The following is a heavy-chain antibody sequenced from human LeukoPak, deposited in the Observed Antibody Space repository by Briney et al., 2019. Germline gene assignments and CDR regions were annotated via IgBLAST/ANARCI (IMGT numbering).Heavy chain of an antibody. V-gene: IGHV4-34*01. CDR1: GGSFSGYY. J-gene: IGHJ4*02. CDR2: INHSGST. D-gene: IGHD3-10*01. CDR3: ARTYYYGSGSYYNPRGYFDY. Sequence: SETLSLTCAVYGGSFSGYYWSWIRQHPGKGLEWIGEINHSGSTNYNPSLKSRVTISVDTSKYQFSLKLSSVTAADTAVYYCARTYYYGSGSYYNPRGYFDYWGQGTLVTVSS.